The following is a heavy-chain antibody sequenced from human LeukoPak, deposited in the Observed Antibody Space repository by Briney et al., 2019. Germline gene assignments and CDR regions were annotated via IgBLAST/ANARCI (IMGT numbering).Heavy chain of an antibody. D-gene: IGHD3-22*01. CDR1: GGSIIGSTSY. V-gene: IGHV4-39*01. CDR2: INYSGST. Sequence: SETLSLTCTVSGGSIIGSTSYWGWIRQPPGKGLDWIGIINYSGSTYYDPSLRSRVTISVDTSKNQFSLKLNSVTASDTAVYYCARGYDYWGQGTLVTVSS. CDR3: ARGYDY. J-gene: IGHJ4*02.